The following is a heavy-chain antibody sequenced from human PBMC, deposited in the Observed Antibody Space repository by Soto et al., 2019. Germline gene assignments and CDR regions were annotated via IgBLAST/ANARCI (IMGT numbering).Heavy chain of an antibody. V-gene: IGHV3-74*01. CDR3: ARGAFGSCYVDY. CDR1: GFTFTSYW. J-gene: IGHJ4*01. CDR2: IKGDETTS. Sequence: EVQVVESGGASVQPGGSLRLSCAASGFTFTSYWIHWVRQAPGKGLLWMSRIKGDETTSSYADSVKGRFTISRDNAKNTVYLLMNSLRAEDTAVYYCARGAFGSCYVDYWGHGTLVTVSS. D-gene: IGHD3-10*01.